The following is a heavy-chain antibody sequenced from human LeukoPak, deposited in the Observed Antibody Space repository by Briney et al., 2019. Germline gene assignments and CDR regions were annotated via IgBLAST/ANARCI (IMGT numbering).Heavy chain of an antibody. Sequence: PSETLSPTCTVSADSISSFYWSWIRQPPGKGLEWIGYTYHTGNTNYNPSLKSRVTISVDTSRNQFSLKLTSVTAADTAVYYCATLAGYIYGVTSDFWGQGTLVTVSS. CDR3: ATLAGYIYGVTSDF. V-gene: IGHV4-59*08. CDR2: TYHTGNT. D-gene: IGHD5-18*01. J-gene: IGHJ4*02. CDR1: ADSISSFY.